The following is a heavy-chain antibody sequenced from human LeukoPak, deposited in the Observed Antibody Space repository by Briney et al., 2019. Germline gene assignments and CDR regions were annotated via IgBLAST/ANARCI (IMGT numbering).Heavy chain of an antibody. Sequence: SETLSLTCAVYGGSFSGYYWSWIRHSPGNGLEWIGEINHSGSTNYNPSLKSRVTISVETSKNQFSLKLSSVTAADTAVYYCANSPFWSGFYYFDYWGQGTLVTVSS. CDR3: ANSPFWSGFYYFDY. D-gene: IGHD3-3*02. CDR1: GGSFSGYY. J-gene: IGHJ4*02. V-gene: IGHV4-34*01. CDR2: INHSGST.